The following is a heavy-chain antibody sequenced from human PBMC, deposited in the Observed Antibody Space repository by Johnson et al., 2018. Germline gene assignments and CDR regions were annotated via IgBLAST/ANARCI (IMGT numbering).Heavy chain of an antibody. CDR1: GFTFSAYS. CDR2: ISSSSSYT. CDR3: ARDVPYYYDTSGYPDTFDI. D-gene: IGHD3-22*01. J-gene: IGHJ3*02. V-gene: IGHV3-21*01. Sequence: VQLVESGGGLVKXGGSLRLSCATSGFTFSAYSMNWVRQAPGQGLEWVSSISSSSSYTYYADSVKGRFTISRDNGKKSLYLEMNNLRVEDTAVFYCARDVPYYYDTSGYPDTFDIWGQGTMVTVSS.